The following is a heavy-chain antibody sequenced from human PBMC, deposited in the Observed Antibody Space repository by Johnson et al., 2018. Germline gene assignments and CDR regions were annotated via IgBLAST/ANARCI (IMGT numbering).Heavy chain of an antibody. CDR2: ISYDGSNK. V-gene: IGHV3-30*18. D-gene: IGHD3-16*01. CDR1: GFTFSTYG. CDR3: AKWGGYYYFLDV. Sequence: QVQLVESGGGVVQPGRSLRLSCAASGFTFSTYGMHWVRQAPGKGLEWVAVISYDGSNKYYADSVKGRFTISRDNSKNTLYLQMNSLRAEDTAVDYCAKWGGYYYFLDVWGKGTTVTVSS. J-gene: IGHJ6*03.